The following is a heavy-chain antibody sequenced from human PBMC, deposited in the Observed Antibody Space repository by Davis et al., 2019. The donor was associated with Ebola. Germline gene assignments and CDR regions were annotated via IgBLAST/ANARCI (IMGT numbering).Heavy chain of an antibody. D-gene: IGHD6-6*01. CDR2: INHSGST. CDR3: ARGRGYSSSQTTFDY. V-gene: IGHV4-34*01. CDR1: GGSFSGYY. Sequence: SETLSLTCAVYGGSFSGYYWSWIRQPPGMGLEWIGEINHSGSTNYNPSLKSRVTISVDTSKNQFSLKLSSVTAADTAVYYCARGRGYSSSQTTFDYWGQGTLVTVSS. J-gene: IGHJ4*02.